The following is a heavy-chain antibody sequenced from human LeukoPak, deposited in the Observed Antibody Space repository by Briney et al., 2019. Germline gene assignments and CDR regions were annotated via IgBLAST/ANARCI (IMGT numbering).Heavy chain of an antibody. J-gene: IGHJ4*02. Sequence: GGSLRLSCAASGFTVISNYVSWVRQAPGKGLEWVSVIYSGGSTYYADSVKGRFIISRDNSKNTLYLQMNSLRAEDTAVYYCARGGRPYCTNGVCYSSGPWGFDYWGQGTLVTVSS. D-gene: IGHD2-8*01. V-gene: IGHV3-53*01. CDR2: IYSGGST. CDR3: ARGGRPYCTNGVCYSSGPWGFDY. CDR1: GFTVISNY.